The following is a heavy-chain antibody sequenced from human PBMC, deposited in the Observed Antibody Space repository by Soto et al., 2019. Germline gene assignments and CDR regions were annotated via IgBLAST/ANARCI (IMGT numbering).Heavy chain of an antibody. CDR3: ARGISRKVLIQRDAPDKYHFDS. Sequence: EALSPTGAVYGGSVSDNYWRWIRQLRGKGLGWNGEVHHSASPNYNPSPKSRVTISADTSKNQFSLKLRSVTAADAALYYCARGISRKVLIQRDAPDKYHFDSWGQGTLVTVSS. D-gene: IGHD2-2*02. CDR1: GGSVSDNY. CDR2: VHHSASP. J-gene: IGHJ4*02. V-gene: IGHV4-34*01.